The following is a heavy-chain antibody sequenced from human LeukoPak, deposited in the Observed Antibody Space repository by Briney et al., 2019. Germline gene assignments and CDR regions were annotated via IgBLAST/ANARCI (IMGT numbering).Heavy chain of an antibody. CDR1: GGSISSYY. V-gene: IGHV4-59*01. Sequence: PSETLSLTCTVSGGSISSYYWSWIRQPPGKGLEWIGYIYYSGSTNYNPSLKSRVTISVDTSKNQFSLKLSSVTAADTAVYYCAQGYGDYVYFDYWGQGTLVTVSS. D-gene: IGHD4-17*01. CDR2: IYYSGST. J-gene: IGHJ4*02. CDR3: AQGYGDYVYFDY.